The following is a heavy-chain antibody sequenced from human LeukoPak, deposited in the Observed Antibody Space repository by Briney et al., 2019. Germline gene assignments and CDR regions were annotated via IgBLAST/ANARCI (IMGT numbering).Heavy chain of an antibody. CDR2: INPNSGDT. V-gene: IGHV1-2*02. D-gene: IGHD2-2*01. CDR3: ARGGYCSITSCRRSPFDY. Sequence: ASVKVSCKASGYTFTDYYMHWVRQAPGQGLEWMGWINPNSGDTDYAQKFQGRVTMNTDTSVSTAYMELSRLRSDDTAVYYCARGGYCSITSCRRSPFDYWGQGSLVTVSS. CDR1: GYTFTDYY. J-gene: IGHJ4*02.